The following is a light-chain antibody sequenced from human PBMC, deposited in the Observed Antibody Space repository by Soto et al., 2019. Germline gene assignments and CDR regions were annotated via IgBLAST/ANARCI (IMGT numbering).Light chain of an antibody. CDR3: QQDNNRPRT. CDR2: GAT. V-gene: IGKV3-15*01. Sequence: EIVLTQSPGTLSVSRGERAPLSCRASPSVSSHLAGYQQKPGQAPRPLIHGATTRATGIPARFSGSGSGTDFTLTISSLESEDFAVYYCQQDNNRPRTFGQGTKVDIK. CDR1: PSVSSH. J-gene: IGKJ1*01.